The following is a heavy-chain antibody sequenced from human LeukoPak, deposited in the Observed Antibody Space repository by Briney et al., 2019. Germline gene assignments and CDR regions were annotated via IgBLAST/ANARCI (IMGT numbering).Heavy chain of an antibody. J-gene: IGHJ4*02. CDR3: AKDNYLQSSRGNSNSGFDS. V-gene: IGHV3-23*01. CDR2: ISNSGGST. D-gene: IGHD4-23*01. CDR1: GFTFSSFV. Sequence: PGGSLRLSCAASGFTFSSFVMHWVRQAPGKGLEWVSAISNSGGSTYYAGSVKGRFTISRDNSKNTLYLQMNSLRAEDTAVYYCAKDNYLQSSRGNSNSGFDSWGQGTLVSVSS.